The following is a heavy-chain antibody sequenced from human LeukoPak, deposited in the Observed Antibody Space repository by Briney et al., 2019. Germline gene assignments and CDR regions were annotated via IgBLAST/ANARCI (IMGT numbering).Heavy chain of an antibody. CDR2: INGGGDYI. CDR3: AKDPIAVADDAFDI. CDR1: GFTFSNYA. Sequence: GGSLRLSCAASGFTFSNYAMSWVRQAPGKGLEWVSTINGGGDYIYYADSVKGRFTISRDNSKDTLYLQMNSLRAEDTAVYYCAKDPIAVADDAFDIWGQGTMVTVSS. V-gene: IGHV3-23*01. J-gene: IGHJ3*02. D-gene: IGHD6-19*01.